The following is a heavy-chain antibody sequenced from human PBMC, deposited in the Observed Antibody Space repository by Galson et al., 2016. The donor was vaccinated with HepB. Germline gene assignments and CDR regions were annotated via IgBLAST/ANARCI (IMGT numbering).Heavy chain of an antibody. J-gene: IGHJ4*02. CDR1: GLTFRKFS. V-gene: IGHV3-30-3*01. CDR3: AILYETSGSDY. Sequence: SLRLSCAISGLTFRKFSVQWVRQAPGKGLQWVALISYDENKRYYVDSVKGRFTISRDSSKNALFLQMNSLRAEDTAVYYCAILYETSGSDYWGQGTLVAVSS. CDR2: ISYDENKR. D-gene: IGHD3-22*01.